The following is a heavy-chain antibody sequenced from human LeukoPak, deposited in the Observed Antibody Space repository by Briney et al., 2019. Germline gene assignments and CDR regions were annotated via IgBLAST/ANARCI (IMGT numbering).Heavy chain of an antibody. J-gene: IGHJ4*02. CDR3: ARRSPWANALDC. Sequence: SQTLSLTCTVSAGSMSSGSYYWSWIRQPAGKGLEWIGHIYTSGSTNYNSSLKSRVTISVVTSKNQFSLKLSSVTAADTAVYYCARRSPWANALDCWGQGTLVTVSS. V-gene: IGHV4-61*09. CDR2: IYTSGST. D-gene: IGHD4/OR15-4a*01. CDR1: AGSMSSGSYY.